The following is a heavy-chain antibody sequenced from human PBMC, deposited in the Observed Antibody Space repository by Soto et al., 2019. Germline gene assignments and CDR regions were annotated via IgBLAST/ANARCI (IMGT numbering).Heavy chain of an antibody. V-gene: IGHV3-23*01. Sequence: GGSLRLSCAASGFTFSSYAMSWVRQAPGKGLEWVSAISGSGGSTYYADSVKGRFTISRDNSKNTLYLQMNSLRAEDTAVYYCAKDGIFWSGRTLYGMDAWGQGTTVTVSS. D-gene: IGHD3-3*01. CDR3: AKDGIFWSGRTLYGMDA. J-gene: IGHJ6*02. CDR2: ISGSGGST. CDR1: GFTFSSYA.